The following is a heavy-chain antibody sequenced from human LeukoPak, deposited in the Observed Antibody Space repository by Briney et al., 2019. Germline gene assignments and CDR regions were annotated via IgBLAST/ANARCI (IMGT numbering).Heavy chain of an antibody. CDR1: GFTVSSNY. V-gene: IGHV3-11*01. CDR2: ISSSGSTI. D-gene: IGHD1-1*01. CDR3: AARPTRGALAPSDF. Sequence: PGGSLRLSCAASGFTVSSNYMSWVRQAPGKGLEWVSYISSSGSTIYYADSVKGRFTISRDNAKNSLYLQMTSVRVEDTATYYCAARPTRGALAPSDFWGQGILVTVSS. J-gene: IGHJ4*02.